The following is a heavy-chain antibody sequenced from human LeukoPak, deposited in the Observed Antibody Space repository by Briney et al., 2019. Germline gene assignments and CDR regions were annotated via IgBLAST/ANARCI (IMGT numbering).Heavy chain of an antibody. CDR3: ARGVGYCSGGRCYNWFDS. CDR1: GFTFNIFS. D-gene: IGHD2-15*01. J-gene: IGHJ5*01. V-gene: IGHV3-48*02. Sequence: GGSLRLSCAASGFTFNIFSMNWVRQAPGKGLEWLSYIGSSGDGAIFYRDSVKGRFTVSGDNAKNSLYLQMDSLRDEDTAVYYCARGVGYCSGGRCYNWFDSWGQGTLVTVSS. CDR2: IGSSGDGAI.